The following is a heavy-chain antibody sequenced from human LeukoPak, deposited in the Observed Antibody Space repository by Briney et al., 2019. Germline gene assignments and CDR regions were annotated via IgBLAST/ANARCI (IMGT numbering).Heavy chain of an antibody. CDR3: ARGCYYYYYGMDV. Sequence: SETLSLTCAVYGGSFSGYYWSWIRQPPGKGLEWIGEINHSGSTNYNPSLKSRVTISADTSKNQFSLKLSSVTAADTAVYYCARGCYYYYYGMDVWGQGTTVTVSS. J-gene: IGHJ6*02. V-gene: IGHV4-34*01. CDR1: GGSFSGYY. CDR2: INHSGST.